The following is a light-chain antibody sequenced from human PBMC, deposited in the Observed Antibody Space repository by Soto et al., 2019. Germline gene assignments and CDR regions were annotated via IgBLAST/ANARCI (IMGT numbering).Light chain of an antibody. Sequence: ELKQPPTTMALSPGERVTLSCRASQSVTYRYLAWYQQNPGQAPRLLIYGASSRATGIPDRFSGSGSGTDFTLTISRLEPEDFVVYYCQQDGSSPPRTFGGGTKVDI. V-gene: IGKV3-20*01. J-gene: IGKJ4*01. CDR2: GAS. CDR3: QQDGSSPPRT. CDR1: QSVTYRY.